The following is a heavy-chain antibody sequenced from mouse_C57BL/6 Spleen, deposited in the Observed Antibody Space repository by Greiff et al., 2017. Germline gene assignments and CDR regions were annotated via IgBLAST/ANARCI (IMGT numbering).Heavy chain of an antibody. CDR3: ARNYYGSFYAMEY. V-gene: IGHV3-6*01. Sequence: EVQLQESGPGLVKPSQSLSLTCSVTGYSITSGYYWNWIRQFPGNKLEWMGYISYDGSNNYNPSLKNRISSTRDTSKNQFFLKLNSVTTEDTATYYCARNYYGSFYAMEYWGQGTSVTVSS. CDR1: GYSITSGYY. J-gene: IGHJ4*01. D-gene: IGHD1-1*01. CDR2: ISYDGSN.